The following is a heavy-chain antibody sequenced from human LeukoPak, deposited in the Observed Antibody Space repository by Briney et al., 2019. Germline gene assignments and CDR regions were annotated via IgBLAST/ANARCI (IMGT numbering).Heavy chain of an antibody. CDR3: ARGHYDLAP. Sequence: SETLSLTCTVSGVSIFSSYWNWVRQPPGKGLEWIGYVHYSGSTNYNPSLKSRVTISVDTSKNQVSLSLTSATAADTAIYFCARGHYDLAPWGQGILVTVSS. V-gene: IGHV4-59*01. CDR2: VHYSGST. D-gene: IGHD4-17*01. J-gene: IGHJ5*02. CDR1: GVSIFSSY.